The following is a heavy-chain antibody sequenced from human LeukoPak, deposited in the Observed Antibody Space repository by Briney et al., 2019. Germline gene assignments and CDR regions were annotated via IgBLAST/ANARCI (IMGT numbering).Heavy chain of an antibody. CDR3: AKVRGSSRWYWAVDY. CDR1: GFIFSSYA. D-gene: IGHD6-13*01. Sequence: GGSLRLACAPSGFIFSSYAIGWVRQAPGKGLECVSAISGSGGSTFYADSVKCRFTISRDNSKNTLYLQINSLRAEDTAVYYCAKVRGSSRWYWAVDYWGQGTLVTVSS. CDR2: ISGSGGST. J-gene: IGHJ4*02. V-gene: IGHV3-23*01.